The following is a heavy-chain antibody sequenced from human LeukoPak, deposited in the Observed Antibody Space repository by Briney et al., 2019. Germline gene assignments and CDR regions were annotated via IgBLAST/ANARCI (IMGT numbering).Heavy chain of an antibody. V-gene: IGHV4-39*01. Sequence: SETLSLTCTVSGGSISSSSYCWGWIRQPPGKGLEWIGSIYYSGSTYYNPSLKSRVTISVDTSKNQFSLKLSSVTAADTAVYYCARHRGDYYGSGSYFDYWGQGTLVTVSS. CDR3: ARHRGDYYGSGSYFDY. CDR1: GGSISSSSYC. D-gene: IGHD3-10*01. CDR2: IYYSGST. J-gene: IGHJ4*02.